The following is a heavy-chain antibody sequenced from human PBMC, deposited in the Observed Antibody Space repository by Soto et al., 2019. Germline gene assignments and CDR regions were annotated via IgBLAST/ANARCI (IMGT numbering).Heavy chain of an antibody. CDR3: AREGLYCTNGVCPDPYYYYYGMDV. J-gene: IGHJ6*02. CDR2: INPNSGGT. CDR1: GNTFTGYY. Sequence: ASVKVSCKASGNTFTGYYMHWVRQAPGQGLEWMGWINPNSGGTNYAQKFQGWVTMTRDTSISTAYMELSRLRSDDTAVYYCAREGLYCTNGVCPDPYYYYYGMDVWGQGTTVTVSS. D-gene: IGHD2-8*01. V-gene: IGHV1-2*04.